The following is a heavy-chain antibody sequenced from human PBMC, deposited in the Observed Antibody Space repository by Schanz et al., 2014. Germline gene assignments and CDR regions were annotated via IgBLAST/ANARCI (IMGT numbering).Heavy chain of an antibody. D-gene: IGHD3-3*01. V-gene: IGHV3-7*01. Sequence: EVQLVESGGGLVQPGGSLRLSCAASGFTFSTYWMSWVRQAPGKGLEWVANIKQDESERSYVDSVKGRFTISRDNAKNSLYLQMNSLRAEDTAVYYCARGKGGYYPFDYWGQGTLVTVSS. CDR1: GFTFSTYW. CDR2: IKQDESER. CDR3: ARGKGGYYPFDY. J-gene: IGHJ4*02.